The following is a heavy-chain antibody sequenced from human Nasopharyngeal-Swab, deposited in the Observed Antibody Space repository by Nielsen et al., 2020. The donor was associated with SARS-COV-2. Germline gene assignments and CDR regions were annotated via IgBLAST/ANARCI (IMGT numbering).Heavy chain of an antibody. V-gene: IGHV3-49*03. CDR1: GFMFGDYA. D-gene: IGHD2/OR15-2a*01. CDR2: IRSKTYGGTT. CDR3: ARVRGFTFQARNPFDV. J-gene: IGHJ3*01. Sequence: GESLKISCTASGFMFGDYAMSWFRQAPRKGLEWVGFIRSKTYGGTTEYAASVKGRFTISRDDSKSIAYLQMNSLKTEDTAVYYCARVRGFTFQARNPFDVWGEGTMVTVSS.